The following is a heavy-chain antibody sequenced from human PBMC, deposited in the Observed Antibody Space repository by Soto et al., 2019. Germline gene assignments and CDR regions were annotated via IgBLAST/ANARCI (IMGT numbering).Heavy chain of an antibody. Sequence: EVQLLESGGGLVRPGGSLRLSCAASGLTFSLYAMTWVRQAPGKGLEWVSAISGSGSSTYYADSVKGRFTTSRDNSKNTPFLQMDSLRAEDTAVYYCAKDPGYSNYYGIDVWGQGTTVTVSS. J-gene: IGHJ6*02. V-gene: IGHV3-23*01. D-gene: IGHD4-4*01. CDR2: ISGSGSST. CDR1: GLTFSLYA. CDR3: AKDPGYSNYYGIDV.